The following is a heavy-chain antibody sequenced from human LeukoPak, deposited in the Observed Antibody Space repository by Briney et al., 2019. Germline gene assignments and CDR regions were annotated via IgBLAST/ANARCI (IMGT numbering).Heavy chain of an antibody. D-gene: IGHD3-22*01. CDR2: LSYDGSDK. J-gene: IGHJ4*02. CDR3: ARPYYDSSGYRFDY. V-gene: IGHV3-30-3*01. Sequence: GGSLRLSCAASGFTFSNYAMHWVRQAPGEGLEWVAVLSYDGSDKYYADSVKGRFTISRDNSKNTLYLQMNSLRAEDTAVYYCARPYYDSSGYRFDYWGQGTLVTVSS. CDR1: GFTFSNYA.